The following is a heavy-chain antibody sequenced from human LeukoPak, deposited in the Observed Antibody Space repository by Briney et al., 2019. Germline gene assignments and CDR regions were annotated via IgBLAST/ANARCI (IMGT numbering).Heavy chain of an antibody. CDR2: ISNSGDSI. V-gene: IGHV3-11*04. CDR3: GRGHWGLDC. Sequence: GGSLRLSCEASGFTFHDSYMTWIRQAPGKGLEWVSFISNSGDSIYYADSVKGRFITSRDNAKSSLYLQMNSLRAEDKALYYCGRGHWGLDCWGQGALVTVSS. J-gene: IGHJ4*02. CDR1: GFTFHDSY. D-gene: IGHD7-27*01.